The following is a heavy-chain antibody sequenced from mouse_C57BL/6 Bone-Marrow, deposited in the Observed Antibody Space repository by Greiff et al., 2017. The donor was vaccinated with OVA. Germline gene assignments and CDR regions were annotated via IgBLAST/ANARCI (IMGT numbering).Heavy chain of an antibody. J-gene: IGHJ3*01. CDR1: GYTFTSYW. D-gene: IGHD2-4*01. CDR2: IDPSDSYT. Sequence: QVQLQQPGAELVMPGASVKLSCKASGYTFTSYWMHWVKQRPGQGLEWIGEIDPSDSYTNYNQKFKGKSTLTVDKSSSTAYMQRSSLTSEDSAVYYCATYEYDGAYWGQGTLVTVSA. V-gene: IGHV1-69*01. CDR3: ATYEYDGAY.